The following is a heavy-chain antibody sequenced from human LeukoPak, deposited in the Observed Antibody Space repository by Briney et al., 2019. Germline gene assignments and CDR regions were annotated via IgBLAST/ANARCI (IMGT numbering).Heavy chain of an antibody. V-gene: IGHV3-23*01. Sequence: PGGSLRLSCAASGLTFNDYAMTWVRQAPGKGRQWASTISVSGGSTYYADSVKGRSTISRDTSKSTLYLQMNSLRDEDTAVYYCAKYGSGTYYNGLYWGQGTLVTVSS. CDR1: GLTFNDYA. CDR3: AKYGSGTYYNGLY. D-gene: IGHD3-10*01. J-gene: IGHJ4*02. CDR2: ISVSGGST.